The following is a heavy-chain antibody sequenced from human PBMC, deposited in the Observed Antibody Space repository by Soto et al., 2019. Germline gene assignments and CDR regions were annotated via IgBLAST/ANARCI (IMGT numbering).Heavy chain of an antibody. J-gene: IGHJ4*02. V-gene: IGHV4-59*01. CDR3: ARVSSGWSLRALYYFDY. D-gene: IGHD6-19*01. CDR1: GGSISSYY. Sequence: QVQLQESGPGLVKPSETLSLTCTVSGGSISSYYWSWIRQPPGKGLEWIGYIYYSGSTNYNPSLKRRVTISVDTSKNQFSLKLSSVTAADTAVYYCARVSSGWSLRALYYFDYWGQGTLVTVSS. CDR2: IYYSGST.